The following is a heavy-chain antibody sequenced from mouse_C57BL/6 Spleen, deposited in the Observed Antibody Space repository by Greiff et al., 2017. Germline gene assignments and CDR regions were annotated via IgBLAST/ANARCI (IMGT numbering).Heavy chain of an antibody. D-gene: IGHD3-2*02. CDR1: GYTFTSYW. CDR3: ARGGLSHYFDY. CDR2: IDPSDSET. V-gene: IGHV1-52*01. J-gene: IGHJ2*01. Sequence: QVQLQQPGAELVRPGSSVKLSCKASGYTFTSYWMHWVKQRPIQGLEWIGNIDPSDSETHYNQKFKDKATLTVDKSSSTAYMQLSSLTSEDSAVYYCARGGLSHYFDYWRQGTTLTVSS.